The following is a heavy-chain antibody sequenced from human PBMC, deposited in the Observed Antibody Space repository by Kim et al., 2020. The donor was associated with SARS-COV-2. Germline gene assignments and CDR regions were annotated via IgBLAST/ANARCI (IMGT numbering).Heavy chain of an antibody. D-gene: IGHD6-19*01. CDR1: GYTFTSYD. CDR2: MNPNSGNT. Sequence: ASVKVSCKASGYTFTSYDINWVRQATGQGLEWMGWMNPNSGNTGYAQKFQGRVTMTRNTSISTAYMELSSLRSEDTAVYYCARGKKSFSSGWSWGDYWGQGTLVTVSS. CDR3: ARGKKSFSSGWSWGDY. V-gene: IGHV1-8*01. J-gene: IGHJ4*02.